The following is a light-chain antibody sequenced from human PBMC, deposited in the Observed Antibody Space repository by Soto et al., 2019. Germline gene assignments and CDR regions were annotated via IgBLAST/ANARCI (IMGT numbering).Light chain of an antibody. CDR1: QSVSSSY. J-gene: IGKJ1*01. CDR2: DAS. V-gene: IGKV3-20*01. CDR3: QQYYSTSWT. Sequence: VLTQYPGSLSLSPGKRATLSCRASQSVSSSYVAWYQQDPGQAPRLRTYDASNSATGIPARFSGSGSGTDFTLTISSLQAKDVAVYSGQQYYSTSWTFGQGTKV.